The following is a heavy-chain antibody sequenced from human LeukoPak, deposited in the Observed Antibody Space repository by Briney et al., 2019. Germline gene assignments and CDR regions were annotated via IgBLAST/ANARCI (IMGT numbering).Heavy chain of an antibody. D-gene: IGHD5-18*01. CDR3: ARSTDSLAQLWFRFDY. CDR2: VHYGGST. Sequence: SETLSLTCTVSGGSISGYYWNWIRQPPGKGLEWIGYVHYGGSTNYNPSLKSRITISVDTSKNQFSLKVNSVTAADTAVYYCARSTDSLAQLWFRFDYWGQGTLATVSS. CDR1: GGSISGYY. V-gene: IGHV4-59*08. J-gene: IGHJ4*02.